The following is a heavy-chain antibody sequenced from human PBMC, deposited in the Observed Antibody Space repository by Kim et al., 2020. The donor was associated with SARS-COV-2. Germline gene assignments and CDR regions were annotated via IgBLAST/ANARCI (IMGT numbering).Heavy chain of an antibody. Sequence: SETLSLTCTVSGGSISSGGYYWSWIRQHPGKGLEWIGYIYYSGSTYYNPSLKSRVTISVDTSKNQFSLKLSSVTAADTAVYYCARSPKSSTVVLRFDPWGQGTLVTVSS. CDR1: GGSISSGGYY. J-gene: IGHJ5*02. CDR3: ARSPKSSTVVLRFDP. V-gene: IGHV4-31*03. D-gene: IGHD2-2*01. CDR2: IYYSGST.